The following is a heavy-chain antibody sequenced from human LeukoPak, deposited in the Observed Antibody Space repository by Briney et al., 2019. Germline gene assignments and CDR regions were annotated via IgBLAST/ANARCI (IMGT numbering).Heavy chain of an antibody. V-gene: IGHV3-30-3*01. Sequence: GGSLRLSCAASGFTFSSYAMHWVRQAPGKGLEWVAVISYDGSNKYYADSVKGRFTISRDNSKNTLYLQMNSLRAEDTAVYYCARDPIKGQLGPYYYYYYMDVWGKGTTVTVSS. D-gene: IGHD6-6*01. J-gene: IGHJ6*03. CDR2: ISYDGSNK. CDR1: GFTFSSYA. CDR3: ARDPIKGQLGPYYYYYYMDV.